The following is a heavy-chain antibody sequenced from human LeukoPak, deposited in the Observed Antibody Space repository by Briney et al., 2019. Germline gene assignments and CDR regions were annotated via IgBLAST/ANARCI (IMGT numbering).Heavy chain of an antibody. Sequence: GGSLRLSCAASGFTFGSNAMIWVRQAPGKGLEWVSSMSSGGSYIYYADSVRGRFTISRDNAKNSLYLLMNSLRVDDTAVYYCARDRPTGASRLFVVQWGQGTLVTVSS. J-gene: IGHJ4*02. D-gene: IGHD2-15*01. V-gene: IGHV3-21*06. CDR2: MSSGGSYI. CDR1: GFTFGSNA. CDR3: ARDRPTGASRLFVVQ.